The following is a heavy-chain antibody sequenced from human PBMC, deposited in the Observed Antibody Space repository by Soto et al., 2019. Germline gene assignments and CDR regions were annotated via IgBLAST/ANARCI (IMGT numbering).Heavy chain of an antibody. CDR1: GFTFSSYS. Sequence: PGGSLRLSCAASGFTFSSYSMNWVRQAPGKGLEWVSSISSSSSYIYYADSVKGRFTISRDNAKNSLYLQMNSLRAEDTAVYYCARDLRVVRGVIIKNYYYYGMDAWGQGTTVTVSS. CDR2: ISSSSSYI. D-gene: IGHD3-10*01. CDR3: ARDLRVVRGVIIKNYYYYGMDA. V-gene: IGHV3-21*01. J-gene: IGHJ6*02.